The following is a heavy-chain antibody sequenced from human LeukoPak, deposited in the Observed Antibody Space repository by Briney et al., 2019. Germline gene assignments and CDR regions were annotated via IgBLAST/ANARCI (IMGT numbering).Heavy chain of an antibody. CDR2: ISGSGGST. D-gene: IGHD6-19*01. V-gene: IGHV3-23*01. J-gene: IGHJ4*02. CDR1: GFTFSTYA. Sequence: GSLRLSCAASGFTFSTYAMSWVRQAPGKGLEWVSAISGSGGSTYYADSVKGRFSISRDNSKNTLYLQMNSLRAEDTAVYYCAKERGIAVAGNYFDYWGQGTLVTVSS. CDR3: AKERGIAVAGNYFDY.